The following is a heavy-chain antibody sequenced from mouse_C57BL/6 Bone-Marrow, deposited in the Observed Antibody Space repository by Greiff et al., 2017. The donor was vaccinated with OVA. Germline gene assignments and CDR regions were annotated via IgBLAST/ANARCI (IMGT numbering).Heavy chain of an antibody. CDR1: GFTFSSYA. Sequence: EVHLVESGGGLVKPGGSLKLSCAASGFTFSSYAMSRVRQTPEKRLEWVATISDGGSYTYYPDNVKGRFTISRDNAKNNLYLQMSHLKSEDTAMYYCARGVTWFAYWGQGTLVTVSA. J-gene: IGHJ3*01. CDR3: ARGVTWFAY. CDR2: ISDGGSYT. V-gene: IGHV5-4*01. D-gene: IGHD2-1*01.